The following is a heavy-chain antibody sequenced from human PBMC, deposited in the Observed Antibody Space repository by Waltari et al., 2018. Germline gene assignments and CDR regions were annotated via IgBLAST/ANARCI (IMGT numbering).Heavy chain of an antibody. D-gene: IGHD1-1*01. CDR2: LIPILCTP. CDR3: SRRQIGGPLDP. V-gene: IGHV1-69*12. J-gene: IGHJ5*01. Sequence: QVHLVQSGAEVKKPGSSVKVSCKASGDTFGRFAIAWVRQAPGQGLEWMGGLIPILCTPNYAQEFQGRLTITADESANTVYMELGSLRPDDTAVYFCSRRQIGGPLDPWGQGTLVTVSS. CDR1: GDTFGRFA.